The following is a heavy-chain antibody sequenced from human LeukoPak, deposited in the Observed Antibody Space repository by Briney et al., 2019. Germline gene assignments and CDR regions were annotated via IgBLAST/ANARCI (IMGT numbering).Heavy chain of an antibody. CDR2: ISYSGSA. Sequence: SETLSLTCSVSGDSNSLYYWSWIRQPPGKGLEWIAYISYSGSANYSPSLKSRGSVSVDTSKNKFSLNLRSVTAADTAVYYCASLSRVAGTFSEFLLWGQGTLVTVSS. D-gene: IGHD2-15*01. J-gene: IGHJ4*02. V-gene: IGHV4-59*01. CDR1: GDSNSLYY. CDR3: ASLSRVAGTFSEFLL.